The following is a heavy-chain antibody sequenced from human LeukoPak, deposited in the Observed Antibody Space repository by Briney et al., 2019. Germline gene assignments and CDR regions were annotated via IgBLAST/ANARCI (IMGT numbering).Heavy chain of an antibody. D-gene: IGHD3-22*01. Sequence: ASVKVSCKASGYTFTSYGISWVRQAPGQGLEWMGWISAYNGNTNYAQKPQGRVTMTTDTSTNTAYMELRSLRSDDTAVYYCARDLPSRASYYDSSGYYYGGSDYWGQGTLVTVSS. CDR3: ARDLPSRASYYDSSGYYYGGSDY. CDR2: ISAYNGNT. CDR1: GYTFTSYG. V-gene: IGHV1-18*01. J-gene: IGHJ4*02.